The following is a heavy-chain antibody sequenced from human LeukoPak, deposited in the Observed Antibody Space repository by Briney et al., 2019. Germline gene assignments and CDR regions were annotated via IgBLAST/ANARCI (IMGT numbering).Heavy chain of an antibody. J-gene: IGHJ4*02. Sequence: SETLSLTCNVSGGSISSYYWTWTRQSAGKGLEWIGRISASGSTNYNPSLKSRVTISVDSSKNQFSLKLSSLTAADTAVYYCARGHTMDNWGEGTLVTVSS. D-gene: IGHD3-10*01. CDR3: ARGHTMDN. CDR2: ISASGST. CDR1: GGSISSYY. V-gene: IGHV4-4*07.